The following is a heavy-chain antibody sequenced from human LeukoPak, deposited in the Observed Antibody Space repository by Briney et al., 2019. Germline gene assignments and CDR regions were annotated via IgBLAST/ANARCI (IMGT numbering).Heavy chain of an antibody. D-gene: IGHD6-19*01. Sequence: GGSLRLSCAASGFTFSSYAMHWVRQAPGKGLEYVSAISSNGGSTYYANSVKGRFTISRDNSKNTLYLQMGSLRAEDMAVYYCARAYSSGWSPFDYWGQGTLVTVSS. CDR2: ISSNGGST. CDR1: GFTFSSYA. V-gene: IGHV3-64*01. J-gene: IGHJ4*02. CDR3: ARAYSSGWSPFDY.